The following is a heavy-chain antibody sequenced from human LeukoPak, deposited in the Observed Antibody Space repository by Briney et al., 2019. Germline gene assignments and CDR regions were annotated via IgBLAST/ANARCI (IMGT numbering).Heavy chain of an antibody. CDR1: GXTFSSYA. J-gene: IGHJ4*02. D-gene: IGHD3-9*01. V-gene: IGHV3-23*01. CDR2: ISGSGGST. Sequence: QPGGSLRLSCAASGXTFSSYAVSWVRQAPGKGLEWVSAISGSGGSTYYADSVKGRFTISRDNSKNTLYLQMNSLRAEDTAVYYCVSLYDILTGYYEPFDYWGQGTLVTVSS. CDR3: VSLYDILTGYYEPFDY.